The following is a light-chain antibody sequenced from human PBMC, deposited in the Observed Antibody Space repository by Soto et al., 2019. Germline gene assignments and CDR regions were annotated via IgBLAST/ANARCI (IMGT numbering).Light chain of an antibody. CDR3: CSHAGSYTYV. Sequence: QSVLTQPRSVSGSPGQSLTISCTGTSSDVGGYNYVSWYQQYPGKVPKLMIYDVTKRPSGVPDRFSGSKSGNTASLTISGLQAEDEADYYCCSHAGSYTYVFGTGTQLTVX. CDR1: SSDVGGYNY. CDR2: DVT. J-gene: IGLJ6*01. V-gene: IGLV2-11*01.